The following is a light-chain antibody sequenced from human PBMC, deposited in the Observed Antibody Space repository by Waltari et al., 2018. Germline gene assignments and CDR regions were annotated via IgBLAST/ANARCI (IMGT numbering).Light chain of an antibody. CDR3: QQYYSTPRT. Sequence: DIVMTQSPDSLAVSLGERATINCKSSQYVLYSSNNKNYLAWYQQKPGQPPKLLIYWASARESGVPARFSGSGSGTDFTLTISSLQAEDVAVYYCQQYYSTPRTFGQGTKVEIK. CDR1: QYVLYSSNNKNY. CDR2: WAS. V-gene: IGKV4-1*01. J-gene: IGKJ1*01.